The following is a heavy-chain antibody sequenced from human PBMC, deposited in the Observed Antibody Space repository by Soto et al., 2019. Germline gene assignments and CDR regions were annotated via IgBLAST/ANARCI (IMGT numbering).Heavy chain of an antibody. Sequence: PGGSLRLSCAASGFTFSSYAMSWVRQAPGKGLEWVSAISGSGGSTYYADSVKGRFTISRDNSKNTLYLQMNSLRAEDTAVYYCAKYGSNYYDSSGYGPFDYWGQGTLVTVSS. V-gene: IGHV3-23*01. CDR1: GFTFSSYA. CDR3: AKYGSNYYDSSGYGPFDY. J-gene: IGHJ4*02. D-gene: IGHD3-22*01. CDR2: ISGSGGST.